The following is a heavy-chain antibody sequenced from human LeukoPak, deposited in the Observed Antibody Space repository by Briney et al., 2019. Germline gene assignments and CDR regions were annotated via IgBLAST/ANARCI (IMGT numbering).Heavy chain of an antibody. D-gene: IGHD6-19*01. Sequence: ASVKVSCKASGYTFTSYGISWVRQAPGQGLEWMGWISAYNGNTNYAQKLQGRVTMTTDTSTSTAYVELRSLRSDDTAVYYCARNQWRHEHFDYWGQGTLVTVSS. CDR1: GYTFTSYG. V-gene: IGHV1-18*01. J-gene: IGHJ4*02. CDR2: ISAYNGNT. CDR3: ARNQWRHEHFDY.